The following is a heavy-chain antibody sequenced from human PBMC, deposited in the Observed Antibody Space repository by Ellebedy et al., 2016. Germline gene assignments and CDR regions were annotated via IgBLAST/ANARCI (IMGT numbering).Heavy chain of an antibody. D-gene: IGHD6-13*01. V-gene: IGHV3-74*03. CDR1: GFTFSSYW. J-gene: IGHJ4*02. CDR2: INSDGSST. CDR3: ARAVAGKSLDY. Sequence: GESLKISCAASGFTFSSYWMHWVRQVPGKGLVWVSGINSDGSSTKYADSVKGRFTISRDNAKNTLYLQMSSLRAEDTAVYYCARAVAGKSLDYWGQGTHVTVSS.